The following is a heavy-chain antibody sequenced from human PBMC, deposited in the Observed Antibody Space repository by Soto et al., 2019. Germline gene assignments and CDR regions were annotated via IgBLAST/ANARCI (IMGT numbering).Heavy chain of an antibody. D-gene: IGHD2-2*01. J-gene: IGHJ4*02. V-gene: IGHV3-48*02. CDR1: GFTFSDYA. CDR2: ISSSSSTI. Sequence: EVPLVESGGGLVQPGGSLRLSCAASGFTFSDYALNWVRQAPGEGLEWISYISSSSSTIYFPDSLKGRFTISRDNVKNSGSLQMNSLRDADTAVYYCASTLLYCTSTSCYPSGRFDYWGQGTLGTVSS. CDR3: ASTLLYCTSTSCYPSGRFDY.